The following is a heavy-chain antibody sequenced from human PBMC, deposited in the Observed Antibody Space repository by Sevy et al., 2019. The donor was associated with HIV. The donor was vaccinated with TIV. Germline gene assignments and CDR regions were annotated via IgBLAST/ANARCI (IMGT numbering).Heavy chain of an antibody. J-gene: IGHJ6*02. V-gene: IGHV1-2*06. Sequence: ASVKASCKASGYTFTGSYIHWVRQAPGQGLEWMGRIKPNTGGTDYAQRFQGRITLTRDTSISTAYMELSSLRSDDTAVYYCARGGGQGGGYYYYYFGLDVWGQGTTVTVSS. D-gene: IGHD3-16*01. CDR2: IKPNTGGT. CDR3: ARGGGQGGGYYYYYFGLDV. CDR1: GYTFTGSY.